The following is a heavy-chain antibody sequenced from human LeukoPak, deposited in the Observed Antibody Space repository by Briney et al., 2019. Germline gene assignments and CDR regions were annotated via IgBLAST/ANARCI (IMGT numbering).Heavy chain of an antibody. Sequence: ASVKVSCKASGYSFSNYGLNWVRQVPGQGLEWMGRINPNSGGTQYSQKFQGRVTLTRDTSITTGYMELSGLTSDDTAVYYCASLSYYDLSGYFYWGQGTLVTVSS. D-gene: IGHD3-22*01. CDR2: INPNSGGT. V-gene: IGHV1-2*06. J-gene: IGHJ4*02. CDR1: GYSFSNYG. CDR3: ASLSYYDLSGYFY.